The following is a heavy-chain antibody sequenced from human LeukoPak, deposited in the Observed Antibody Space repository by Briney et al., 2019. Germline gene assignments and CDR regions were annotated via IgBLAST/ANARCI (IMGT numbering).Heavy chain of an antibody. Sequence: SETLSLTCTVSGGSISSSSYYWGWIRQPPGKGLEWIGSIYYSGSTYYNPSLKSRVTISVDTSKNQFSLKLRSVTAADTAVYYCASSGWSGFDYWGQGTLVTVSS. CDR3: ASSGWSGFDY. D-gene: IGHD6-19*01. J-gene: IGHJ4*02. V-gene: IGHV4-39*01. CDR1: GGSISSSSYY. CDR2: IYYSGST.